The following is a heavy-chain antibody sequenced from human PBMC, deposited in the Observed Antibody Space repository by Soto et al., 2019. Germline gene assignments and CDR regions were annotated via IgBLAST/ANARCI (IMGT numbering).Heavy chain of an antibody. V-gene: IGHV3-21*01. J-gene: IGHJ6*04. Sequence: GGSLRLSCAASGFTFSSYSMNWVRQAPGKGLEWVSSISSSSSYIYYADSVKGRFTISRDNAKNSLYLQMNSLRAEDTAVYYCARETGYEWLRYYGMDVWGKGTTVTVSS. CDR1: GFTFSSYS. CDR3: ARETGYEWLRYYGMDV. D-gene: IGHD5-12*01. CDR2: ISSSSSYI.